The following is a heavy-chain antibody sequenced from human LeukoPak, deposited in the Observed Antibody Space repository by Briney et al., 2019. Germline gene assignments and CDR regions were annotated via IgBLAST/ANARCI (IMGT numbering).Heavy chain of an antibody. Sequence: SETLSLTCTVSGGSISSYYWSWIRQPPGKGLEWIGYIYYSGSTNYNPSLKSRVTISVDTSKNQFSLKLSSVTAADTAVYYCARRSVEMATKGGNWFDPWDQGTLVTVSS. CDR2: IYYSGST. D-gene: IGHD5-24*01. V-gene: IGHV4-59*08. J-gene: IGHJ5*02. CDR1: GGSISSYY. CDR3: ARRSVEMATKGGNWFDP.